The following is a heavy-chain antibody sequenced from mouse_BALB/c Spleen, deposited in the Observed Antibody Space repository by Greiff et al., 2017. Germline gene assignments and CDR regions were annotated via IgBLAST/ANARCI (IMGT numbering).Heavy chain of an antibody. CDR1: GDSITSGY. Sequence: VQLQQSGPSLVKPSQTLSLTCSVTGDSITSGYWNWIRKFPGNKLEYMGYISYSGSTYYNPSLKSRISITRDTSKNQYYLQLNSVTTEDTATYYCARGDGNYPYYAMDYWGQGTSVTVSS. V-gene: IGHV3-8*02. CDR3: ARGDGNYPYYAMDY. CDR2: ISYSGST. D-gene: IGHD2-1*01. J-gene: IGHJ4*01.